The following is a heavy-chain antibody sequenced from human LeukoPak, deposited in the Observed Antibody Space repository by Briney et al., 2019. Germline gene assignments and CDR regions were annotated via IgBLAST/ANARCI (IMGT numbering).Heavy chain of an antibody. J-gene: IGHJ4*02. V-gene: IGHV1-3*01. D-gene: IGHD2-21*01. CDR2: INARNDDT. CDR1: GYTFTKYV. Sequence: GASVKVSCKASGYTFTKYVVHWVRHAPGQRPEWMGWINARNDDTKYSQNFQDRVTITRDTSANTAYMELSSLTSEDTALYYCARDDCGDTCYPGGYWGQGTLVTVSS. CDR3: ARDDCGDTCYPGGY.